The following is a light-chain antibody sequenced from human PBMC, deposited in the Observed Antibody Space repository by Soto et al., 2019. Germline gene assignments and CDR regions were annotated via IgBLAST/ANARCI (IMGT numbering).Light chain of an antibody. J-gene: IGLJ2*01. CDR1: SSDVGGYNY. Sequence: QSALTQPASVSGSPGQSVTISCTGSSSDVGGYNYVGWYQHHPGKAPKLLIYEVSHRASGVSNRFSGSKSGNTASLTISGLQAEDEGDYYCSSYTTTSRLVFGGGTKLTVL. CDR2: EVS. CDR3: SSYTTTSRLV. V-gene: IGLV2-14*01.